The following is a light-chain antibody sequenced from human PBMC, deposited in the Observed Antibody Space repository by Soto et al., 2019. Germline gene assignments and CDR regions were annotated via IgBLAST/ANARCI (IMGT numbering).Light chain of an antibody. Sequence: DIHMTPSPSTPSASLGDRGTITCRASQSISSWLAWYQQKPGKAPKLLIYDASSLESGVPSRFSGSGSGTEFTLTISSLQPDDFATYYCQQYNSYRTFGQGTKVDIK. CDR1: QSISSW. CDR2: DAS. J-gene: IGKJ1*01. CDR3: QQYNSYRT. V-gene: IGKV1-5*01.